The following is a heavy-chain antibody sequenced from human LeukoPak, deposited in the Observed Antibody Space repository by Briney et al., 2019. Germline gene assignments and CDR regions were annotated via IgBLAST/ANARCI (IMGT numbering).Heavy chain of an antibody. CDR2: INSSGGK. D-gene: IGHD3-10*01. CDR1: GFTFSSFA. Sequence: GGSLRLSCAASGFTFSSFAMSWVRQAPGKGLEWVTTINSSGGKNYAESVKGRFTISRDNSKKTLYLQMNSLRPEDTAVYYCTKGGSFSGSYYINWFDPWGQGTLATVSS. CDR3: TKGGSFSGSYYINWFDP. J-gene: IGHJ5*02. V-gene: IGHV3-23*01.